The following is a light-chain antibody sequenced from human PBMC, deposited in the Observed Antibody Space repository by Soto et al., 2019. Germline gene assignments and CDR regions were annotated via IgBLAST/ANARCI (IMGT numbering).Light chain of an antibody. CDR3: QQYNNWPPIT. J-gene: IGKJ5*01. V-gene: IGKV3-20*01. Sequence: EIVLTQSPGTLSLSPGERATLSCRARQSVSSSYLAWYQQKPGQAPRLLIFDASSRAAGIPARFSGGGSGTDFTLTISSLQSEDFAVYYCQQYNNWPPITFGQGTRLEIK. CDR2: DAS. CDR1: QSVSSSY.